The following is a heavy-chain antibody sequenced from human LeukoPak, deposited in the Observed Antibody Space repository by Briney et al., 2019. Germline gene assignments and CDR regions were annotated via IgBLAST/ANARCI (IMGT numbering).Heavy chain of an antibody. Sequence: SETLSLTCTVSGGSISSYYWSWIRQTPGKGLEWIGYIYYSGSTNYNPSLKSRVTISVGTSKNQFSLKLSSVTAADTAVYYCARGRPGYCSSTSCYTPYFDYWGQGTLVTVSS. J-gene: IGHJ4*02. CDR2: IYYSGST. V-gene: IGHV4-59*08. CDR1: GGSISSYY. D-gene: IGHD2-2*02. CDR3: ARGRPGYCSSTSCYTPYFDY.